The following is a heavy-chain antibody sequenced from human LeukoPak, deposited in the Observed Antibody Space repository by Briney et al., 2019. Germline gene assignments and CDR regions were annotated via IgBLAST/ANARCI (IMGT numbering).Heavy chain of an antibody. CDR3: AKGNGDYAIHPDY. CDR1: GFTFSSYA. CDR2: ISGSGSNT. Sequence: GGSLRLSCAASGFTFSSYAMTWVRQAPGKGLEWVSAISGSGSNTYYADSVKGRFTISRDNSKNTLYLQMNSLRADDTAVYYCAKGNGDYAIHPDYWGQGNLGTVSS. J-gene: IGHJ4*02. V-gene: IGHV3-23*01. D-gene: IGHD4-17*01.